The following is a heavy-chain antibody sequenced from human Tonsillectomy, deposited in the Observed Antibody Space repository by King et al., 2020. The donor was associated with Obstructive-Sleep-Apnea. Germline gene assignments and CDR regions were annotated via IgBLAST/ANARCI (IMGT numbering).Heavy chain of an antibody. CDR3: ANQCGGDCSLDY. J-gene: IGHJ4*02. CDR1: AITFRKYG. Sequence: VQLVESGGGVVQPGRSLRVSCVVSAITFRKYGMHWVRQVPGKGLEWVAFIGHDGSNKYYADSVKGRFTNSRDNSRNTLYLQMNTFRAEDTAVYHCANQCGGDCSLDYWGQGTQVTVSS. D-gene: IGHD2-21*02. V-gene: IGHV3-30*02. CDR2: IGHDGSNK.